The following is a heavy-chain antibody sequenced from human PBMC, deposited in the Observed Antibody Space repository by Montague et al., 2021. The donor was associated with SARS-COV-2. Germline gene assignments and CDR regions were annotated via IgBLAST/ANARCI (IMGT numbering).Heavy chain of an antibody. CDR1: GGSVSSSSYD. V-gene: IGHV4-39*07. Sequence: SETLSLTCSVSGGSVSSSSYDWGWIRQPPGKGLEWIGTVSDSGSTYYNPSLKSRVTISVDTPKNQFSLKLSSVTAADTAVYYCARSLSGNQERSHYWGHGTLVTVPS. CDR2: VSDSGST. J-gene: IGHJ4*01. CDR3: ARSLSGNQERSHY. D-gene: IGHD1-26*01.